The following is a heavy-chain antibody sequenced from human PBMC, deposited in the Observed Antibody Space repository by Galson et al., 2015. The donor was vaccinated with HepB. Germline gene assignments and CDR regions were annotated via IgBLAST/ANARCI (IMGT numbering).Heavy chain of an antibody. D-gene: IGHD3-3*01. J-gene: IGHJ4*02. CDR1: GSTFSTYY. CDR2: INPSAGST. CDR3: AREQVFWSGYYQYYFDY. V-gene: IGHV1-46*03. Sequence: SVKVSCKASGSTFSTYYLHWVRQAPGQGLEWMGMINPSAGSTTYAQKFQGRVTMTSDTSPSTVYMELSSLKSEDTAVYYCAREQVFWSGYYQYYFDYWGQGTLVTVSS.